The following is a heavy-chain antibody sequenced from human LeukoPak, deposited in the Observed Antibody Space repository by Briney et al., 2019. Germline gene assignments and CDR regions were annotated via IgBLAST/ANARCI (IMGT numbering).Heavy chain of an antibody. CDR3: AFLEEWSNFDY. CDR1: GYTFTGYY. J-gene: IGHJ4*02. CDR2: INPNSGGT. Sequence: GASVKVSCKASGYTFTGYYMHWVRQAPGQGLEWMGRINPNSGGTNYAQKFQGRVTMARDTSISTAYMELSRLRSDDTAVYYCAFLEEWSNFDYWGQGTPVTVSS. D-gene: IGHD3-3*01. V-gene: IGHV1-2*06.